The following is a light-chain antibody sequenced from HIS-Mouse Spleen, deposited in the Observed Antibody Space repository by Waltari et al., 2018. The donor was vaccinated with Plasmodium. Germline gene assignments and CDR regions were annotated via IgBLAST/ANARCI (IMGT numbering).Light chain of an antibody. CDR1: QSISSY. Sequence: DIQMTQYPSSLSASVGDRVTITCRASQSISSYLNWYQQKPGKAPKLLIYAASSLQSGVPSRFSGSGSGTDFTLSISSLQSEDFAVYYCQQYNNWSFTFGPGTKVDIK. CDR3: QQYNNWSFT. CDR2: AAS. V-gene: IGKV1-39*01. J-gene: IGKJ3*01.